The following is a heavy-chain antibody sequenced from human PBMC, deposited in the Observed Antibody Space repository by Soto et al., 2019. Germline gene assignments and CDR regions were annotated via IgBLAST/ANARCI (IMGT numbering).Heavy chain of an antibody. Sequence: ASVKVSCKAYDFSFTSHGISWVRQAPGQGLEWTGWISLYNGNTNYAQQFQGRVTMTTDTSTSTAYMELRSLRSDDTAMYFCAIYHLELFSFDYWGQGALVTVSS. CDR3: AIYHLELFSFDY. CDR2: ISLYNGNT. J-gene: IGHJ4*02. V-gene: IGHV1-18*04. D-gene: IGHD2-2*01. CDR1: DFSFTSHG.